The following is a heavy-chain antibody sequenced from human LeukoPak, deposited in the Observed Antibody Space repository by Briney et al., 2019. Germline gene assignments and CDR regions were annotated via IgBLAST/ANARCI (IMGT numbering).Heavy chain of an antibody. D-gene: IGHD5-12*01. Sequence: GGSLRLSCAASGFTFSSCSMNWVRQAPGKGLEWVSSISSSSSYIYYADSVKGRFTISRDNAKNSLYLQMNSLRAEDTAVYYCARDSGYDSSEDYWGQGTLVTVSS. V-gene: IGHV3-21*01. CDR1: GFTFSSCS. J-gene: IGHJ4*02. CDR2: ISSSSSYI. CDR3: ARDSGYDSSEDY.